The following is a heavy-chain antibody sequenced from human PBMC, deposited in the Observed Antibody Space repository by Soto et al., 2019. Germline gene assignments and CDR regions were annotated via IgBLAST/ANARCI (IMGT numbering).Heavy chain of an antibody. Sequence: GASVKVSCKASGGTFSSYAISWVRQAPGQGLEWMGGIIPIFGTANYAQKFQGRVTITADESTSTAYMELSSLRSEDTAVYYCARELGYCTNGVCRGKNYYGMDVWGQGTTVTVSS. CDR1: GGTFSSYA. J-gene: IGHJ6*02. V-gene: IGHV1-69*13. CDR2: IIPIFGTA. D-gene: IGHD2-8*01. CDR3: ARELGYCTNGVCRGKNYYGMDV.